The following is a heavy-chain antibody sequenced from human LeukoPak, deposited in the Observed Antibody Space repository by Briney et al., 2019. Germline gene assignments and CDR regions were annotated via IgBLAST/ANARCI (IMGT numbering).Heavy chain of an antibody. CDR3: ASSIDHPSYYYYGMDV. Sequence: PSQTLSLTCAVSGGSISSGGYSRSWIRQPPGKGLEWIGYIYHSGSTYYNPSLKSRVTISVDRSKNQFSLKLSSVTAADTAVYYCASSIDHPSYYYYGMDVWGQGTTVTVSS. CDR2: IYHSGST. J-gene: IGHJ6*02. V-gene: IGHV4-30-2*01. D-gene: IGHD1-14*01. CDR1: GGSISSGGYS.